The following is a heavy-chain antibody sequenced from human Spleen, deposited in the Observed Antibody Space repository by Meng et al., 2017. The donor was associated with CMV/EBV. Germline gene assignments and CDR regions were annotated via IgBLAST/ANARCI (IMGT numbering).Heavy chain of an antibody. CDR2: VWYDGDNK. CDR3: ARGTYSSSWGYFQH. V-gene: IGHV3-33*01. Sequence: GGSLRLSCAASGFIFNSYGMHWVRQAPGRGLEWVAVVWYDGDNKYYADSVKGRFIISRDNSENTLYLQMNSLRAEDTAVYYCARGTYSSSWGYFQHWGQGTLVTVSS. CDR1: GFIFNSYG. J-gene: IGHJ1*01. D-gene: IGHD6-6*01.